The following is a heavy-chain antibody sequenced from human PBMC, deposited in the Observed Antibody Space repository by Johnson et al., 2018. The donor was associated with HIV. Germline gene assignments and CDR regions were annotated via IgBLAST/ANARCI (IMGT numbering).Heavy chain of an antibody. Sequence: VLLVESGGGVVQPGRSLRLSCAASEFTFSSYGMHWVRQAPGKGLEWVAVTSYDGSNKYSADSVKGRFTISRDNSKNTLFLQMNSLRDEDTAVYYCAKGMYYYDSSGYYLDAFDIWGQGTMVTVSS. J-gene: IGHJ3*02. CDR2: TSYDGSNK. CDR1: EFTFSSYG. CDR3: AKGMYYYDSSGYYLDAFDI. D-gene: IGHD3-22*01. V-gene: IGHV3-30*18.